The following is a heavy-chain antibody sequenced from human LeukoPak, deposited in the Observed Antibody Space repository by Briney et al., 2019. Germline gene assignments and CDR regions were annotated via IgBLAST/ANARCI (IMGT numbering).Heavy chain of an antibody. D-gene: IGHD2-15*01. V-gene: IGHV3-30-3*01. Sequence: GGSLRLSCAASGFTFDDYAMHWVRQAPGKGLEWVAVISYDGSNKYYADSVKGRFTISRDNSKNTLYLQMNSLRAEDTAVYYCARVTTPGYCSGGSCRDAFDIWGQGTMVTVSS. CDR1: GFTFDDYA. CDR2: ISYDGSNK. CDR3: ARVTTPGYCSGGSCRDAFDI. J-gene: IGHJ3*02.